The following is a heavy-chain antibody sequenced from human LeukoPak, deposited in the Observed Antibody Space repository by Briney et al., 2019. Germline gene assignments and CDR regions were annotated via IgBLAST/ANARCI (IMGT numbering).Heavy chain of an antibody. CDR2: ISHSGIT. CDR1: GGSFNAYY. CDR3: ASISVIHPLGGYYYMDV. Sequence: SETLSLTCGVYGGSFNAYYWSWIRQPPGKGLEWIGEISHSGITNYNSSLKSRVTISVDTSNKQFSLKLDSVTAADTAVYYCASISVIHPLGGYYYMDVWGNGTTATISS. V-gene: IGHV4-34*01. D-gene: IGHD3-22*01. J-gene: IGHJ6*03.